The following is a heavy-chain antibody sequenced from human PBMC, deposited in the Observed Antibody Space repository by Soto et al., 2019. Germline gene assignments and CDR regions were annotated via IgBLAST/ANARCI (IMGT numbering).Heavy chain of an antibody. D-gene: IGHD3-9*01. Sequence: PXGSLRLSCAASGCTFSSYSMNWVRQAPGKGLEWVSSISSSSSYIYYADSVKGRFTISRDNAKNSLYLQMNSLRAEDTAVYYCARVLHFDWSNYVWRQGTLVTVSS. CDR3: ARVLHFDWSNYV. V-gene: IGHV3-21*01. J-gene: IGHJ4*02. CDR2: ISSSSSYI. CDR1: GCTFSSYS.